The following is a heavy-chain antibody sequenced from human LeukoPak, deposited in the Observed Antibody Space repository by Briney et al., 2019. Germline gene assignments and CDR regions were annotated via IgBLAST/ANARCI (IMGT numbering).Heavy chain of an antibody. V-gene: IGHV4-59*08. CDR3: ARLRNWFDP. J-gene: IGHJ5*02. Sequence: SETLSLTCTVAGGSIRSYYWSWIRQPPGKGLEWIGYIYYSGSTNYNPSLKSRVTISVDTSKNQFSLKLSSVTAADTAVYYCARLRNWFDPWGQGTLVTVSS. D-gene: IGHD3-3*01. CDR2: IYYSGST. CDR1: GGSIRSYY.